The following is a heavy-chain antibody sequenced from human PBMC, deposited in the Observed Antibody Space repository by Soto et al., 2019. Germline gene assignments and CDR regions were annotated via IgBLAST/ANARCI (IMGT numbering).Heavy chain of an antibody. CDR1: GFTFSSYA. CDR3: AKDGGGSYYYYYYYYMDV. CDR2: ISGSGDST. Sequence: GGSLRLSCAASGFTFSSYAMSWVRQAPGKGLEWDSAISGSGDSTYYADSVKGRFTISRDNSKNTLYLQMNSLRAEDTAVYYCAKDGGGSYYYYYYYYMDVWGKGTTVTVSS. J-gene: IGHJ6*03. D-gene: IGHD1-26*01. V-gene: IGHV3-23*01.